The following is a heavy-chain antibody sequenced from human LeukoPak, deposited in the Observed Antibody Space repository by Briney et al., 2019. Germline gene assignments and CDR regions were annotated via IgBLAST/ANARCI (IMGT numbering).Heavy chain of an antibody. D-gene: IGHD3-22*01. V-gene: IGHV3-7*01. Sequence: GGSLRLSCAASGFTFSSYWMSWVRQAPGKGLEWVANIKQDGSEKYYVDSVKGRFTISRDNAKNSLYLQMNSLRAEDTAVYYCARDKLVHYDISGSRFDYWGQGTLVTVSS. CDR1: GFTFSSYW. CDR2: IKQDGSEK. J-gene: IGHJ4*02. CDR3: ARDKLVHYDISGSRFDY.